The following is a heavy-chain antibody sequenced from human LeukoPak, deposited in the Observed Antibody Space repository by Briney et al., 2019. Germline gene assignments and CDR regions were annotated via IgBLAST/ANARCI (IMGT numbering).Heavy chain of an antibody. V-gene: IGHV4-39*02. Sequence: SETLSLTCTVSGGSISSSSYYWGWIRQPPGKGLEWIGSIYYSGSTYYNPSLKSRVTISVDTSKNQFSLKLSSVTAADTAVYYCAREVAGTPWIDYWGQGTLVTVSS. J-gene: IGHJ4*02. CDR2: IYYSGST. CDR3: AREVAGTPWIDY. CDR1: GGSISSSSYY. D-gene: IGHD6-19*01.